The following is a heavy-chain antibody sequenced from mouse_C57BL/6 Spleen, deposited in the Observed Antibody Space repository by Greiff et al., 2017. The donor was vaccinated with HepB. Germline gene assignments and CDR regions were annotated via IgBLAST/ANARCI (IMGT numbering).Heavy chain of an antibody. Sequence: VQLQQPGAELVMPGASVKLSCKASGYTFTSYWMHWVKQRPGQGLEWIGEIDPSDSYTNYNQKFKGKSTLTVDKSSSTAYMQLSSLTSEDSAVYYCARGGSEDFDYWGQGTTLTVSS. J-gene: IGHJ2*01. V-gene: IGHV1-69*01. CDR2: IDPSDSYT. CDR1: GYTFTSYW. CDR3: ARGGSEDFDY.